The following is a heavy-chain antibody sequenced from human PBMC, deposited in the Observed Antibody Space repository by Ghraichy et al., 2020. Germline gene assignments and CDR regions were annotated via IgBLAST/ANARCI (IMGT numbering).Heavy chain of an antibody. CDR2: VSGSGGIT. V-gene: IGHV3-23*01. J-gene: IGHJ3*02. CDR1: GFNFRTHA. Sequence: GESLNISCVVSGFNFRTHAMSWVRQAPGKALEWVSSVSGSGGITYHAASVKGRFTISRDNSEDTLYLEMNSLRAEDTALYYCAREMGDYIFSAFDRWGQGTLVTVSS. D-gene: IGHD4-17*01. CDR3: AREMGDYIFSAFDR.